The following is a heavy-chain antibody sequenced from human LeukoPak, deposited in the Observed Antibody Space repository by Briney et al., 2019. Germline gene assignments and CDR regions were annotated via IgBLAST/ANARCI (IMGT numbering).Heavy chain of an antibody. CDR2: INPNSGGT. CDR1: GYTFTGYY. D-gene: IGHD6-6*01. Sequence: ASVKVSCKASGYTFTGYYMHWVRQAPGQGLEWMGWINPNSGGTNYAQKFQGRVTMTRDTSISTAYMELSRLRSDDTAVYYCARDKSSSSAELVDYWGQGTLVTVSS. CDR3: ARDKSSSSAELVDY. V-gene: IGHV1-2*02. J-gene: IGHJ4*02.